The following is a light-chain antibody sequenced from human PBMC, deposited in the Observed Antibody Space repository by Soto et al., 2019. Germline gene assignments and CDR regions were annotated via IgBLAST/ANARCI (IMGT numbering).Light chain of an antibody. CDR2: DVS. CDR3: VSYTGTHIPVA. CDR1: SSDVGAYNS. V-gene: IGLV2-11*01. Sequence: QSALTQPRSVSGSPGQSVTLSCTGTSSDVGAYNSVSWYQQHPDKAPKLMIYDVSQRPSGVSDRFSGSKSGNTASLTISGLQAEDDADYYCVSYTGTHIPVALGGGTKVTVL. J-gene: IGLJ2*01.